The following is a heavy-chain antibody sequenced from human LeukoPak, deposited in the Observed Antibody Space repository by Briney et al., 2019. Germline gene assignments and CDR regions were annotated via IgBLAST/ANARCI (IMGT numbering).Heavy chain of an antibody. D-gene: IGHD6-13*01. CDR2: IYSYSGST. J-gene: IGHJ4*02. Sequence: SETLSLTCTVSGGSISTSIYYWGWIRQPPGEGLEWIGSIYSYSGSTYYNPSLKSRVTISVDTSKNQFSLKLSSVTAADTAVYFCARQTYSRMSHYFDYWGQGTLVTVSS. V-gene: IGHV4-39*01. CDR3: ARQTYSRMSHYFDY. CDR1: GGSISTSIYY.